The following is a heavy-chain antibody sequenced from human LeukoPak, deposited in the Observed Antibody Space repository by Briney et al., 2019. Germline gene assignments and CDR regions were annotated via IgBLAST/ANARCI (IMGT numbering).Heavy chain of an antibody. J-gene: IGHJ5*02. V-gene: IGHV4-39*07. D-gene: IGHD3-10*01. Sequence: PSETLSLTCTVSGGSISSSSYYWGWIRQPPGKGLEWIGSIYYSGSTYYNPSLKSRVTISVDTSKSQFSLKLSSVTAADTAVYYCARGLPPLPNYYGSGQKPQWWFDPWGQGTLVTVSS. CDR2: IYYSGST. CDR1: GGSISSSSYY. CDR3: ARGLPPLPNYYGSGQKPQWWFDP.